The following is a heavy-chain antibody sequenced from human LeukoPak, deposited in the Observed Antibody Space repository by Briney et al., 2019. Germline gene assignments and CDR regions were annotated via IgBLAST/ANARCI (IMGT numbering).Heavy chain of an antibody. V-gene: IGHV5-51*01. CDR2: IYPGDSDS. J-gene: IGHJ4*02. Sequence: GESLRISCKGSGYSFTNYWIGWVRQMPGKGLEWMGIIYPGDSDSRYSPSFQGQVTISADKSVSTAYLQWSSLRASDTAIYYCARASTDNAGWHRGSFDYWGQGTLVTVSS. CDR1: GYSFTNYW. D-gene: IGHD6-19*01. CDR3: ARASTDNAGWHRGSFDY.